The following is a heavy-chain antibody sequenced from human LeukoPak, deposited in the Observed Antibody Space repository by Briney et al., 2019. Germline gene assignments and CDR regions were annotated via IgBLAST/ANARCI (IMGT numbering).Heavy chain of an antibody. J-gene: IGHJ4*02. CDR3: ARAPSATPGPFDY. CDR2: TYYKSKWYN. V-gene: IGHV6-1*01. CDR1: GDSISSNYAA. Sequence: SQTLSLTCAISGDSISSNYAAWNWIRQSPSRGLERLGRTYYKSKWYNDQSVSVKGRITINPATPKNQFSLQLNSVTPEDTAVYYCARAPSATPGPFDYWGQGTLVTVSS. D-gene: IGHD1-1*01.